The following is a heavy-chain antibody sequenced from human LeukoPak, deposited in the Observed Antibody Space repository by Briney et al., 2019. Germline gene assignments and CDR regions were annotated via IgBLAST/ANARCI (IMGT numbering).Heavy chain of an antibody. Sequence: GGSLRLSCAASGFTFSSYGMHWVRQAPGKGLEWVAVIWYDGSNKYYADSVKGRFTISRDNSKNTLYLQMNSLRAEDTAVYYCASPLRDDAFDIWGQGTMVTVSS. CDR3: ASPLRDDAFDI. CDR1: GFTFSSYG. J-gene: IGHJ3*02. V-gene: IGHV3-33*01. D-gene: IGHD4-17*01. CDR2: IWYDGSNK.